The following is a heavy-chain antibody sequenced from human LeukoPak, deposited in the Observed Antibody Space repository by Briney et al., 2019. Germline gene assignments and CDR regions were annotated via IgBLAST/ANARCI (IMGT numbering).Heavy chain of an antibody. CDR2: MNPNSGNT. V-gene: IGHV1-8*03. CDR3: ARGLEYGGNSEFGY. D-gene: IGHD4-23*01. CDR1: GYTFTSYD. J-gene: IGHJ4*02. Sequence: ASVKVSCKAPGYTFTSYDINWVRQATGQGLEWMGWMNPNSGNTGYAQKFQGRVTITRNTSISTAYMELSSLRSEDTAVYYCARGLEYGGNSEFGYWGQGTLVTVSS.